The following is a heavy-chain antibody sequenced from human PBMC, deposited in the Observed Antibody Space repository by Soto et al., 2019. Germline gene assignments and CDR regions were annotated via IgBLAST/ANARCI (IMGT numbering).Heavy chain of an antibody. CDR3: ARDRTIFISREGVSYYYGMDV. D-gene: IGHD3-3*01. CDR2: ISYDGSNK. Sequence: PGGSLRLSCAASGFTFSSYAMHWVRQAPGKGLEWVAVISYDGSNKYYADSVKGRFTTSRDNSKNTLYLQMNSLRAEDTAVYYCARDRTIFISREGVSYYYGMDVWGQGTTVTVSS. CDR1: GFTFSSYA. J-gene: IGHJ6*02. V-gene: IGHV3-30-3*01.